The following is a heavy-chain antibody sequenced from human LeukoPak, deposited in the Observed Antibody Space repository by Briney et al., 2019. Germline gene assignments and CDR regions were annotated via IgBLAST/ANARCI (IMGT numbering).Heavy chain of an antibody. V-gene: IGHV3-48*01. D-gene: IGHD2-15*01. J-gene: IGHJ4*02. CDR2: ISSSSSTI. CDR3: ARDIGSKDDY. CDR1: GFTFSSYS. Sequence: GGSLRLSCAASGFTFSSYSMNWVRQAPGKGLEWVSYISSSSSTIYYAGSVKGRFTISRDNAKNSLYLQMNSLRAEDTAVYYCARDIGSKDDYWGQGTLVTVSS.